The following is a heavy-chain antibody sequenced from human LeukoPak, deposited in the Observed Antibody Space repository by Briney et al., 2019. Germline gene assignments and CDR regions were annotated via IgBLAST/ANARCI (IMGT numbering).Heavy chain of an antibody. CDR1: GYSFTDYY. V-gene: IGHV1-2*06. CDR2: INPKSGGT. CDR3: ARDLASTPPWELDY. D-gene: IGHD1-1*01. Sequence: ASVKVSCKASGYSFTDYYIHWVRQSQAQGLEWMGRINPKSGGTDDAQDFQGRVTMTRDSSINTVHLYLSSLTSDDTAVYYCARDLASTPPWELDYWGQGSPVTVSP. J-gene: IGHJ4*02.